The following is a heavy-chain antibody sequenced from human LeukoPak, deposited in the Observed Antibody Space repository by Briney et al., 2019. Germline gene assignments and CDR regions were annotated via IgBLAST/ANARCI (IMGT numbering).Heavy chain of an antibody. D-gene: IGHD6-13*01. Sequence: GGSLRLSCAASGFTVSSNYMSWVRQAPGKGLEWVSVIYSGGSTYYADSVKGRFTISRDNSKNSLYLQMNSLRVEDTALYYCAKDIESAAGSPSGYWGQGTLVTVSS. CDR1: GFTVSSNY. CDR2: IYSGGST. CDR3: AKDIESAAGSPSGY. J-gene: IGHJ4*02. V-gene: IGHV3-53*05.